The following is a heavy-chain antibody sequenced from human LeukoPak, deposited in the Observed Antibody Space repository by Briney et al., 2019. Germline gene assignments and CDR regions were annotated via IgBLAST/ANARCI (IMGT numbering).Heavy chain of an antibody. CDR1: GYTFTSYG. V-gene: IGHV1-18*01. CDR2: ISAYNGNT. D-gene: IGHD6-13*01. CDR3: ARGSNSSSWYDDAFDI. J-gene: IGHJ3*02. Sequence: GASVKVSCKASGYTFTSYGISWVRQAPGQGLEWMGWISAYNGNTNYAQKLQGRVTMTTDTSTSTAYMELRSLRSDDTAVYYCARGSNSSSWYDDAFDIWGQGTMVTVSS.